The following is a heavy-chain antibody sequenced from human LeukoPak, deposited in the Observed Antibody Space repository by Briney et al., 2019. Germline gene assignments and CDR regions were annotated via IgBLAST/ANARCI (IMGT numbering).Heavy chain of an antibody. CDR2: INHSGST. V-gene: IGHV4-34*01. D-gene: IGHD4-17*01. J-gene: IGHJ6*02. Sequence: KPSETLSLTCAVYGGSFSGYYWSWIRQPPGKGLEWIGEINHSGSTNYNPSLKSRVTISVDTSKNQFSLKLSSVTAADTAVYYCARSYGDYVTYYYYYYGMDVWGQGTTVTVSS. CDR3: ARSYGDYVTYYYYYYGMDV. CDR1: GGSFSGYY.